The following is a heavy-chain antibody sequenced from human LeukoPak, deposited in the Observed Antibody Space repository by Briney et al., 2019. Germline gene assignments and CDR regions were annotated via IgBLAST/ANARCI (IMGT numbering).Heavy chain of an antibody. V-gene: IGHV3-30*02. D-gene: IGHD3-10*01. CDR1: GFTFSRDG. Sequence: QPGGSLRLSCAASGFTFSRDGMNWVRQAPGKGLEWVAYIWYDGSKKYYADSVKGRFTISRDNSKNTLYLQINSLRAEDTAVYYCAKDVGGAEDVWGKGTTVTVSS. CDR3: AKDVGGAEDV. J-gene: IGHJ6*04. CDR2: IWYDGSKK.